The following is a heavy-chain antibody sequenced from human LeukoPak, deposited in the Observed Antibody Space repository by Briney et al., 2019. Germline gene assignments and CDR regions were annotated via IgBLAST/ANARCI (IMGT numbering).Heavy chain of an antibody. CDR2: TWYDGNNK. CDR1: GFTFSSYG. CDR3: ARDRCGGNCLYLDS. J-gene: IGHJ4*02. D-gene: IGHD2-21*02. V-gene: IGHV3-33*01. Sequence: TGGSLRLSCAASGFTFSSYGMHWVRQAPGKGLEWVAVTWYDGNNKDYADSVKGRFTISRDNSKNTVYLQMNSLRAEDTAVYHCARDRCGGNCLYLDSWGQGALVTVSS.